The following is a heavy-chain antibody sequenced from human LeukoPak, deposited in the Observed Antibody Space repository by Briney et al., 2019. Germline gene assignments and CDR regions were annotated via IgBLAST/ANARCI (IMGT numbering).Heavy chain of an antibody. Sequence: HPGVSLRLSCAASGFTFSTYTMSWVRQAPGKGLEWVSSISGSGGNTYYADSVKGRFTISRDNSKNTLYLQMNSLRAEDTAVYYCAKKVDSYGFDYWGQGTLVTVSS. V-gene: IGHV3-23*01. D-gene: IGHD5-18*01. CDR1: GFTFSTYT. CDR3: AKKVDSYGFDY. CDR2: ISGSGGNT. J-gene: IGHJ4*02.